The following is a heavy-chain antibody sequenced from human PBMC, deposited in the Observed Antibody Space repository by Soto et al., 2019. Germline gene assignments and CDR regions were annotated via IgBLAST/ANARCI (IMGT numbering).Heavy chain of an antibody. CDR3: ARANYDYIWGSYRLGNWFDP. Sequence: EVQLVESGGGLVQPGGSLRLSCAASGFTFSSYDMHWVRQATGKGLEWVSAIGTAGDTYYPGSVKGRFTISRENAKNSLHLQRNSLRAGDTAVYYCARANYDYIWGSYRLGNWFDPWGQGTLVTVSS. CDR1: GFTFSSYD. D-gene: IGHD3-16*02. V-gene: IGHV3-13*01. J-gene: IGHJ5*02. CDR2: IGTAGDT.